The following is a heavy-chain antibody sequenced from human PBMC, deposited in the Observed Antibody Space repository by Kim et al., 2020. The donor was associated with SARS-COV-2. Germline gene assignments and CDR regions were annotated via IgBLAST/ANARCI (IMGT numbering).Heavy chain of an antibody. CDR3: ARGPGMRFDY. CDR1: GGSFSGYY. V-gene: IGHV4-34*01. CDR2: INHSGST. J-gene: IGHJ4*02. Sequence: SETLSLTCAVYGGSFSGYYWSWIRQPPGKGLEWIGEINHSGSTNYNPSLKSRVTISVDTSKNQFSLKLSSVTAADTAVYYCARGPGMRFDYWGQGTLVTVSS.